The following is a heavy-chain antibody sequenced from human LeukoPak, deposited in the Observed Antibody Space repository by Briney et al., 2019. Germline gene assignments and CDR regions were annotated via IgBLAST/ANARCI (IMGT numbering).Heavy chain of an antibody. CDR1: GFTFSSYA. Sequence: GGSLRLSCAASGFTFSSYAMTWVRQGPGKGLEWVSVISGSGGSTYYADPVKGRFTISRDNSNYTVYLHMNSLRAEDTAVYYCAKGLKVASADYWGQGTLVTVSS. D-gene: IGHD2-8*01. CDR2: ISGSGGST. CDR3: AKGLKVASADY. J-gene: IGHJ4*02. V-gene: IGHV3-23*01.